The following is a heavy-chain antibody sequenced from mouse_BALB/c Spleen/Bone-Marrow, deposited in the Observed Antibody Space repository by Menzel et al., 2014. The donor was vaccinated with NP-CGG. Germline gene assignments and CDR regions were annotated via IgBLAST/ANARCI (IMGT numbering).Heavy chain of an antibody. CDR3: ARHPIYYYGSSWGNYAMDY. D-gene: IGHD1-1*01. Sequence: EVKLQESGGGLVQPGGSLKLSCAASGFTFXSYTMSWVRQTPEKRLEWVAYISNGGGSTHYPDTVKGRFTISRDNAKNTLYLQMSSLKSEDTAMYYCARHPIYYYGSSWGNYAMDYWGQGTSVTVSS. V-gene: IGHV5-12-2*01. J-gene: IGHJ4*01. CDR2: ISNGGGST. CDR1: GFTFXSYT.